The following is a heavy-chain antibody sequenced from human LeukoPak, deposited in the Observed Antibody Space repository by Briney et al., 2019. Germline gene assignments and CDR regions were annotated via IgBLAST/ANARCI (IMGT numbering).Heavy chain of an antibody. Sequence: PGGSLRLSCAASGFTFSSYSMNWVRQAPGKGLEWVSSISSSSSYIYYADSVKGRFTISRDNAKNSLYLQMNSLRAEDTAVYYCARLSLYYDSSGSLSWGQGTLVTVSS. D-gene: IGHD3-22*01. V-gene: IGHV3-21*01. J-gene: IGHJ4*02. CDR1: GFTFSSYS. CDR3: ARLSLYYDSSGSLS. CDR2: ISSSSSYI.